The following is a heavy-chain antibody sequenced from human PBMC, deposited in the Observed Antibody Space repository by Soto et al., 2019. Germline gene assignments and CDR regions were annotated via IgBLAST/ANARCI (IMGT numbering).Heavy chain of an antibody. Sequence: GGSLRLSCAASGFTFSSYEMNWVRQAPGKGLEWVSCISSSGSTIYYADSVKGRFTISRDNAKNSLYLQMNSLRAEDTAVYYCARGNRFLEWLLSPSNFDYWGQGTLVTVSS. J-gene: IGHJ4*02. V-gene: IGHV3-48*03. D-gene: IGHD3-3*01. CDR2: ISSSGSTI. CDR3: ARGNRFLEWLLSPSNFDY. CDR1: GFTFSSYE.